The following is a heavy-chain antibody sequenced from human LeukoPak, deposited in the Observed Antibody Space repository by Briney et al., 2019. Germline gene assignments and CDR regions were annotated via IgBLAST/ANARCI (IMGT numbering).Heavy chain of an antibody. J-gene: IGHJ4*02. CDR1: GYTFTSYD. CDR2: MNPNSGNT. V-gene: IGHV1-8*01. Sequence: ASVKVSCKASGYTFTSYDIYWVRQGTGQGLEWMGWMNPNSGNTGYAQKFQRRVTMTRNTSLSTPYIEQRTPRSQDTAAYYSARGTIAVAGTDFDYWGQGTLVTVSS. D-gene: IGHD6-19*01. CDR3: ARGTIAVAGTDFDY.